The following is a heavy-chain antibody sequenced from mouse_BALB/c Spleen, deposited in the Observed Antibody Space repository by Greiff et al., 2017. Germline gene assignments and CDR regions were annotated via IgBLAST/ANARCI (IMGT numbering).Heavy chain of an antibody. CDR1: GYTFTSYY. CDR3: TREYVGFAY. J-gene: IGHJ3*01. V-gene: IGHV1S81*02. Sequence: VQLQQSGAELVQPGASVKLSCKASGYTFTSYYMYWVKQRPGQGLEWIGEINPSNGGTNFNEKFKSKATLTVDKSSSTAYMQISSLTSEDSAVYYCTREYVGFAYWGQGTLVTDSA. D-gene: IGHD5-1*01. CDR2: INPSNGGT.